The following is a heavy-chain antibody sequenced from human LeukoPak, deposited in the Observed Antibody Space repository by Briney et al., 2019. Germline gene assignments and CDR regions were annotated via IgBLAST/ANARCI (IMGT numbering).Heavy chain of an antibody. CDR3: AAVGWEYSSSPLPMDV. CDR2: IVVGSGNT. D-gene: IGHD6-6*01. CDR1: GFTFPSSG. V-gene: IGHV1-58*01. Sequence: PAASVNVSCKASGFTFPSSGVQWVRQARGQRLEWIGWIVVGSGNTNYAQKFQERVTITRDMSTSTAYMELSSLRSEDTAVYYCAAVGWEYSSSPLPMDVWGQGTTVTVSS. J-gene: IGHJ6*02.